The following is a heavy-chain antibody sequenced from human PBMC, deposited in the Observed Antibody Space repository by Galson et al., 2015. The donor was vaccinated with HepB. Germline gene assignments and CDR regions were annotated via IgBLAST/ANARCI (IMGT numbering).Heavy chain of an antibody. CDR1: GFSIDSLF. CDR3: AAGDGGIDS. CDR2: IEIGGIK. J-gene: IGHJ4*02. V-gene: IGHV3-53*01. D-gene: IGHD3-16*01. Sequence: SLRLSCAVSGFSIDSLFMTWIRQAPGKGLEFVSIIEIGGIKHYADSVKGRCAISGDSSKNTVYLQMNSLTVEDTALYYCAAGDGGIDSWGQGTLVTVSS.